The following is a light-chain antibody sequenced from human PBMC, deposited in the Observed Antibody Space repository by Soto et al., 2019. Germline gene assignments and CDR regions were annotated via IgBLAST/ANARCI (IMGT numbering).Light chain of an antibody. Sequence: DIVMTQSPAILSVSLGERATLSCLASQSISDNLAWYQQKPGQAPRLLIYGASTRATGIPARFSGSGSGTEFTLTINSLQSEDFAVYYCQQYNNWPRTFGQGTKVDIK. CDR3: QQYNNWPRT. CDR1: QSISDN. V-gene: IGKV3-15*01. CDR2: GAS. J-gene: IGKJ1*01.